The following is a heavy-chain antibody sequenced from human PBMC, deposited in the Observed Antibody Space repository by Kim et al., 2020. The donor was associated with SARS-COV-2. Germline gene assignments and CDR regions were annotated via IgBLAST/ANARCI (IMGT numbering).Heavy chain of an antibody. D-gene: IGHD3-10*01. CDR1: GDSVSSNSAA. CDR3: ARDPLLLWFGEPRAAFGNYYYYGMDV. Sequence: SQTLSLTCAISGDSVSSNSAAWNWIRQSPSRGLEWLGRTYYRSKWYNDYAVSVKSRITINPDTSKNQFSLQLNSVTPEDTAVYYCARDPLLLWFGEPRAAFGNYYYYGMDVWGQGTTVTVSS. J-gene: IGHJ6*02. V-gene: IGHV6-1*01. CDR2: TYYRSKWYN.